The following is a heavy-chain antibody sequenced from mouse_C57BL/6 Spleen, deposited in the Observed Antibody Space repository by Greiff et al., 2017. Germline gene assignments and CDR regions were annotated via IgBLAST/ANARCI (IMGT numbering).Heavy chain of an antibody. CDR2: IYPGSGSK. V-gene: IGHV1-55*01. D-gene: IGHD1-1*01. Sequence: QVQLQQPGAELVKPGASVKMSCKASGYTFTSYWITWVKQRPGQGLVWIGDIYPGSGSKNYNEKFKSKATLTVDTASSTAYMHLSSLTSEDSAVYYCANDYCSSLYYFDYWGQGTTLTVSS. CDR3: ANDYCSSLYYFDY. CDR1: GYTFTSYW. J-gene: IGHJ2*01.